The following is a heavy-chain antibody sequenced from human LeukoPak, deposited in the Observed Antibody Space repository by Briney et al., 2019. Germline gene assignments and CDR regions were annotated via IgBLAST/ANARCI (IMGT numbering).Heavy chain of an antibody. Sequence: ASVKVSCKASGGTFSSYAISWVRQAPGQALEWMGWITPFNGNTNYAQKFQDRVTITRDRSMSTAYMELSSLRSEDTAMYYCATTRSNSSSWYRPNYYYYYGMDVWGQGTTVTVSS. CDR3: ATTRSNSSSWYRPNYYYYYGMDV. CDR2: ITPFNGNT. D-gene: IGHD6-13*01. CDR1: GGTFSSYA. V-gene: IGHV1-45*02. J-gene: IGHJ6*02.